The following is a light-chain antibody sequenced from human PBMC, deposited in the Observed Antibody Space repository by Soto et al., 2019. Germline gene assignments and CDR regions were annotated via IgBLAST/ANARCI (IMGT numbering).Light chain of an antibody. CDR2: KVY. V-gene: IGKV2-24*01. Sequence: NVMPQTPLSSPVTLGQAASISCRSSQSLVHSDGNTYLSWFQQRPGQPQRLLIYKVYDRFSGVQDRFSGSGAGTDFTLTISRVEAEDVGVYYCMQATQSHWTFGQGTKVDI. CDR3: MQATQSHWT. CDR1: QSLVHSDGNTY. J-gene: IGKJ1*01.